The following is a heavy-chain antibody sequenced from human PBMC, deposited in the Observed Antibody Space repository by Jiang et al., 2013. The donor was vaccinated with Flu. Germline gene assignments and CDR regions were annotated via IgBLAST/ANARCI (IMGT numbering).Heavy chain of an antibody. Sequence: GSVKVSCKASGYTFTSYYMHWVRQAPGQGLEWMGIINPSGGSTSYAQKFQGRVTMTRDTSTSTVYMELSSLRSEDTAVYYCARDRIMAGISPFGMDVWGQGTTVTVSS. D-gene: IGHD2-21*01. CDR2: INPSGGST. CDR1: GYTFTSYY. J-gene: IGHJ6*02. V-gene: IGHV1-46*03. CDR3: ARDRIMAGISPFGMDV.